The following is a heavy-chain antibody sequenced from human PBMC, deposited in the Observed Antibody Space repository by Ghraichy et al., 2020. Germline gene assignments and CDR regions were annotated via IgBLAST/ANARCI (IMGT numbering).Heavy chain of an antibody. CDR1: GYSFTTYG. D-gene: IGHD2-21*02. Sequence: ASVKVSCKASGYSFTTYGIHWVRQAPGQRLEWMGLINGPNGDTRYSEKFQVRLTITRDTSANTAYMELNSLTSEDTAVYHCARSFCGGGDCKGLENWFDSWGQGTLVTVSS. CDR2: INGPNGDT. V-gene: IGHV1-3*01. CDR3: ARSFCGGGDCKGLENWFDS. J-gene: IGHJ5*01.